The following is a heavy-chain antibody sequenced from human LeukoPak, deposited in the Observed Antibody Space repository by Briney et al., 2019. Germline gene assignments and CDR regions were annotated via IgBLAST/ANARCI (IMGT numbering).Heavy chain of an antibody. CDR2: TYHSGST. CDR3: ARRDSQDDWFGP. V-gene: IGHV4-38-2*01. J-gene: IGHJ5*02. D-gene: IGHD3-22*01. Sequence: SETLSLTCAVSGYSMSSGYYWGWIRHPPGKGLEWIGSTYHSGSTYSNPSLKSPVTISVDTSKMQFSLKLSSVAAGDTAVYYCARRDSQDDWFGPWGQGTLVTVSS. CDR1: GYSMSSGYY.